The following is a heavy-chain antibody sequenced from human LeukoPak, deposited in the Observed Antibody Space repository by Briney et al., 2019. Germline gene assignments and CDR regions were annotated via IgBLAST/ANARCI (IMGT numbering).Heavy chain of an antibody. J-gene: IGHJ4*02. CDR2: INPSGGST. V-gene: IGHV1-46*01. CDR1: GYTFTSYY. D-gene: IGHD1-7*01. CDR3: ARPLSGELPDY. Sequence: ASVTVSCKASGYTFTSYYMHWVRQAPGQGLEWMGIINPSGGSTSYAQKFQGGVTMTRDTSTSTVYMELSSLRSEDTAVYYCARPLSGELPDYWGQGTLVTVSS.